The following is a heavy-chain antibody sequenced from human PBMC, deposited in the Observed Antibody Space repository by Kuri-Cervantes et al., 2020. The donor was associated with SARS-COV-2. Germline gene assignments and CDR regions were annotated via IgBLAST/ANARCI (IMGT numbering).Heavy chain of an antibody. J-gene: IGHJ6*03. CDR2: INSDGSST. D-gene: IGHD3-3*01. CDR3: ARASGYDFWSGYNYYYYYMDV. CDR1: GFTFSSYW. Sequence: GGSLRLSCAASGFTFSSYWMHWVRQAPGKGLVWVSRINSDGSSTSYADSVKGRFTISRDNAKNSLYLQMNSLGAEDTAVYYCARASGYDFWSGYNYYYYYMDVWGKGTTVTVSS. V-gene: IGHV3-74*01.